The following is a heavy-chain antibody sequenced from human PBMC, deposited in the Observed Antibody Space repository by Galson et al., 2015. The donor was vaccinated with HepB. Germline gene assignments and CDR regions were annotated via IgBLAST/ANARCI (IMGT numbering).Heavy chain of an antibody. CDR2: TYYRSKWNK. V-gene: IGHV6-1*01. CDR1: GDSVSSNSSL. D-gene: IGHD5-24*01. CDR3: ARVLRLRKGYKSPFDY. J-gene: IGHJ4*02. Sequence: CAISGDSVSSNSSLWNWIRQSPSRGLEWLGRTYYRSKWNKDYAVSVKSRISITSDTSKNHFSLQLNSVTPEDTAVYFCARVLRLRKGYKSPFDYWGRGTLVTVSS.